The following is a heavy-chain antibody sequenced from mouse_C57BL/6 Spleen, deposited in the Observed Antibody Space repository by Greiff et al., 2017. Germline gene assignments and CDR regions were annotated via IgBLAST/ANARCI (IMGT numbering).Heavy chain of an antibody. CDR2: IYPGDGDT. Sequence: QVQLQQSGAELVQPGASVKISCKASGYAFSSYWMNWVKQRPGKGLEWIGQIYPGDGDTNYNGKFKGKATLTADKSSSTAYMQLSLTSEDSAVYFCARRYSNFWYFDVWGTGTTVTVSS. CDR3: ARRYSNFWYFDV. CDR1: GYAFSSYW. D-gene: IGHD2-5*01. V-gene: IGHV1-80*01. J-gene: IGHJ1*03.